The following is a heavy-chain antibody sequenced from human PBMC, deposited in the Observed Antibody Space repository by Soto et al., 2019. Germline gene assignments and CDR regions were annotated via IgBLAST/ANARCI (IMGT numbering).Heavy chain of an antibody. V-gene: IGHV4-59*01. D-gene: IGHD6-19*01. CDR1: GCSISSYY. Sequence: SEPLSLTCTVSGCSISSYYWSWIRQPPGKGLEWIGYIYYSGSTNYNPSLKSRVTISVDTSKNQFSLKLSSVTAADTAVYYCAKDLAVAGVFYYYYGMDVWGQGTTVTVSS. CDR2: IYYSGST. J-gene: IGHJ6*02. CDR3: AKDLAVAGVFYYYYGMDV.